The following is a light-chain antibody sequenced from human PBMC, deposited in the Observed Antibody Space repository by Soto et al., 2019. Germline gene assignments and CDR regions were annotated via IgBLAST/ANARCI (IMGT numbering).Light chain of an antibody. Sequence: EIVMTQSPATLSVSPGERATLSCRASQTVSNNLAWYQQKPGQAPTLLIYGAFTRATGVPARFSGSGSGTEFTLTISSLQSEDFAVYYCQQYNSTPLTFGGGTKMEIK. CDR2: GAF. CDR1: QTVSNN. J-gene: IGKJ4*01. CDR3: QQYNSTPLT. V-gene: IGKV3-15*01.